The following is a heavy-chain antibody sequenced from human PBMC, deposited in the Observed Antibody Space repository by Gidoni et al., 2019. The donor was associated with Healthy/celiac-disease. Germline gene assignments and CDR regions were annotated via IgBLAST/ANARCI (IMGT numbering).Heavy chain of an antibody. J-gene: IGHJ5*02. D-gene: IGHD2-15*01. V-gene: IGHV5-10-1*03. CDR2: IDPSDSYT. Sequence: EVQLVQSGAEVKQPGESLRISCKGSGYSFTSYWISWVRKMPGKGLEWMGRIDPSDSYTNYSPSFQGHVTISADKSISTAYLQWSSLKASDTAMYYCARSVTGYCSGGSCPNWFDPWGQGTLVTVSS. CDR1: GYSFTSYW. CDR3: ARSVTGYCSGGSCPNWFDP.